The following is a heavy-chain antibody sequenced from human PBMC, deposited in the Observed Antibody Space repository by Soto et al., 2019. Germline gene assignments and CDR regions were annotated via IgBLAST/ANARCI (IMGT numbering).Heavy chain of an antibody. CDR3: ARPNDYGGYFDY. CDR2: IYNSGTT. D-gene: IGHD4-17*01. J-gene: IGHJ4*02. V-gene: IGHV4-30-2*01. CDR1: GGSISSGAYS. Sequence: QLQLQESGSGLVKPSQTLSLTCAVSGGSISSGAYSWSWIRQPPGKGLEWIGYIYNSGTTSYNPSVTRRVTISADRSKNQLSLKLRSVTAADTAVYYCARPNDYGGYFDYWGQGALVTVSS.